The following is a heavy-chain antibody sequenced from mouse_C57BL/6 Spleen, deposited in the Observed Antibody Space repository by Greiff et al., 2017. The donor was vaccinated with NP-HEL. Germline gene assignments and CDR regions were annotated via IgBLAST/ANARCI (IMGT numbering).Heavy chain of an antibody. V-gene: IGHV5-9-1*02. D-gene: IGHD1-1*01. CDR3: TRDGHYYGSSFDY. J-gene: IGHJ2*01. CDR1: GFTFSSYA. CDR2: ISSGGDYI. Sequence: EVKVVESGEGLVKPGGSLKLSCAASGFTFSSYAMSWVRQTPEKRLEWVAYISSGGDYIYYADTVKGRFTISRDNARNTLYLQMSSLKSEDTAMYYCTRDGHYYGSSFDYWGQGTTLTVSS.